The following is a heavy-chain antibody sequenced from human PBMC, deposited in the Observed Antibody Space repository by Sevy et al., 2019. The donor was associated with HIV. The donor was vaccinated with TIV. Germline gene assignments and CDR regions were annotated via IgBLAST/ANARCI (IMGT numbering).Heavy chain of an antibody. Sequence: GGSLRLSCAASEFTFSSHAVSWVRQAPGKGLEWVSVISGNGENTHYADSGRGRFTISRDNFKNTLYLHKSTLRAEDTALYYCARDGRGISAFDIWGQGTMVTVSS. CDR3: ARDGRGISAFDI. CDR2: ISGNGENT. D-gene: IGHD3-3*02. V-gene: IGHV3-23*01. CDR1: EFTFSSHA. J-gene: IGHJ3*02.